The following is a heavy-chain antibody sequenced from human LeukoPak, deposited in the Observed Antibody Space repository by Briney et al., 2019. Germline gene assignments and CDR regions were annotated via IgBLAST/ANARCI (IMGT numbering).Heavy chain of an antibody. CDR2: IKSKAAGRTT. J-gene: IGHJ4*02. V-gene: IGHV3-15*01. D-gene: IGHD3-22*01. CDR3: TTEGYYYDSSGYALRVYFDY. Sequence: PGGSLRLSCAASGFTFSNAWMSWVRQAPGKGLEWVGRIKSKAAGRTTDYSALVKGRFTISRDDSKNTLYLQMNSLKTEGTAVYYCTTEGYYYDSSGYALRVYFDYWGQGTLVTVSS. CDR1: GFTFSNAW.